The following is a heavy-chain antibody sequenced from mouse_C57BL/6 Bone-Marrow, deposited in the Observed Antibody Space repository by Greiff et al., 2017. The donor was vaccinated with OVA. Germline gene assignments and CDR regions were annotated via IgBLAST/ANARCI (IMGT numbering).Heavy chain of an antibody. CDR1: GYTFTSYW. CDR2: IDPNSGGT. Sequence: QVQLQQPGAELVKPGASVTLSCKASGYTFTSYWMHWVKQRPGRGLEWIGRIDPNSGGTKYNEKFKSKATLTVDKPSSTAYMQLSSLTSEDSAVYYCARGGWLSFYYAMDYWGQGTSVTVSS. CDR3: ARGGWLSFYYAMDY. V-gene: IGHV1-72*01. J-gene: IGHJ4*01. D-gene: IGHD2-3*01.